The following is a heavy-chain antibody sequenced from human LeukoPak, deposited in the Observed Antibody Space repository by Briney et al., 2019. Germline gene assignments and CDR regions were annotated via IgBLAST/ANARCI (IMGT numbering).Heavy chain of an antibody. CDR2: INYSGTT. CDR1: GGSLGSYY. J-gene: IGHJ5*02. Sequence: SETLSLTCTVSGGSLGSYYWSWIRQPPGKGLEWIGYINYSGTTNYNPSLKSRVSISVDTSKNQFSLKLSSVTAADTAVYYCARGTMMVGPWGQGTQVTVSS. V-gene: IGHV4-59*01. CDR3: ARGTMMVGP. D-gene: IGHD3-22*01.